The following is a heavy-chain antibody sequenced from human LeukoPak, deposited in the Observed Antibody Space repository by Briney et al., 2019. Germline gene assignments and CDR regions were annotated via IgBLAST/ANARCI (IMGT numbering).Heavy chain of an antibody. V-gene: IGHV3-23*01. D-gene: IGHD6-19*01. CDR2: ISGSGGST. J-gene: IGHJ4*02. CDR3: AKHVSWLADPVDY. CDR1: GFTFSDYY. Sequence: GGSLRLSCAASGFTFSDYYMSWIRQAPGKGLEWVSAISGSGGSTYYADSVKGRFTISRDNSKNTLYLQMNSLRAEDTVVYYCAKHVSWLADPVDYWGQGTLVTVSS.